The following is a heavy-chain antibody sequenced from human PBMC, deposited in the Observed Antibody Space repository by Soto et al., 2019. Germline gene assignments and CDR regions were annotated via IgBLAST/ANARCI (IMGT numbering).Heavy chain of an antibody. CDR1: GGSISSSNW. CDR2: IYHSGST. D-gene: IGHD4-17*01. Sequence: QVQLQESGPGLVRPSGTLSLTCAVSGGSISSSNWWSWVRQPPGKGLEWIGEIYHSGSTNYNPSLKRRVTISGDKSKNPFSLKLLAVTAADTAVYYCARVWTTVPNWFDPWGPGTLVTVSS. V-gene: IGHV4-4*02. J-gene: IGHJ5*02. CDR3: ARVWTTVPNWFDP.